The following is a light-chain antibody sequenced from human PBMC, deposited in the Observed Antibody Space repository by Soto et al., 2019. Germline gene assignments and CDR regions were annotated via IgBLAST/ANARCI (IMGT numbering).Light chain of an antibody. CDR1: QNINKY. CDR2: DAS. V-gene: IGKV3-11*01. J-gene: IGKJ5*01. Sequence: DIELTQSPGTLSSSPGDRATISCRTSQNINKYLAWYQQKPGQAPRLLIYDASNRATGIPSRFSGSGSGTDFTLTISSLEPEDFAVYYCQQRSNWPITFGQGTRLEIK. CDR3: QQRSNWPIT.